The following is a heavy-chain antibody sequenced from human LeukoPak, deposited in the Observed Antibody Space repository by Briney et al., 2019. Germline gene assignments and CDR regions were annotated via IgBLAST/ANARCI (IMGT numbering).Heavy chain of an antibody. V-gene: IGHV1-8*01. CDR3: ARKRSRGYYYYGMDV. J-gene: IGHJ6*02. CDR1: GYTFTSYD. CDR2: MNPNSGNT. Sequence: AASVKVSCKASGYTFTSYDINWVRQATGQGLEWTGWMNPNSGNTGYAQKFQGRVTMTRNTSISTAYKELSSLRSEDTAVYYCARKRSRGYYYYGMDVWGQGTTVTVSS.